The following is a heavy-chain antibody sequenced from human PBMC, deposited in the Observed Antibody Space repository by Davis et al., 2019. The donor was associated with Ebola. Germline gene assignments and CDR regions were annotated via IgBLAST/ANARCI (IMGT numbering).Heavy chain of an antibody. CDR1: GYTFTNYY. CDR3: ARGHGEIYYYGMDV. Sequence: SCKASGYTFTNYYVHWVRQAPGKGLEYVSAISSNGGSTYYANSVKGRFTISRDNSKNTLYLQMNSLRAEDTAVYYCARGHGEIYYYGMDVWGQGTTVTVSS. V-gene: IGHV3-64*01. CDR2: ISSNGGST. D-gene: IGHD2-21*01. J-gene: IGHJ6*02.